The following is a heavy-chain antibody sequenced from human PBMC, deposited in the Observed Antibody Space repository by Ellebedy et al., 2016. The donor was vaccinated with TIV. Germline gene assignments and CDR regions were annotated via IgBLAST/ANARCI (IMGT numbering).Heavy chain of an antibody. V-gene: IGHV4-39*07. D-gene: IGHD1-1*01. CDR1: GDSISSSSFF. J-gene: IGHJ4*02. CDR2: IYYSGTT. Sequence: MPGGSLRLSCTVSGDSISSSSFFWGWIRQPPGKGLEWIGNIYYSGTTYYSPPLKSRVTISVDTSRNQFSLNLSSVTAADTAVYYCARVLRAGRSGDYFDYWGQGALVTVPS. CDR3: ARVLRAGRSGDYFDY.